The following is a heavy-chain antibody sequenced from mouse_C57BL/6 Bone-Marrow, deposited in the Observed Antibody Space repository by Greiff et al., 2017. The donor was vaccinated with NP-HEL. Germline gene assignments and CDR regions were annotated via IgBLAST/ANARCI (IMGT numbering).Heavy chain of an antibody. D-gene: IGHD1-1*01. CDR2: INPSTGGT. CDR3: ARWGAGSFYAMDY. V-gene: IGHV1-42*01. Sequence: VQLKQSGPELVKPGASVKISCKASGYSFTGYYMNWVKQSPEKSLEWIGEINPSTGGTTYNQKFKAKATLTVDKSSSTAYMQLKSLTSEDSAVYYCARWGAGSFYAMDYWGQGTSVTVSS. J-gene: IGHJ4*01. CDR1: GYSFTGYY.